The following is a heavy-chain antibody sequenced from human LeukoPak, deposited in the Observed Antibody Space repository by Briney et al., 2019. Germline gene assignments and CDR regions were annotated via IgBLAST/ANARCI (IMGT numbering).Heavy chain of an antibody. CDR2: ISSSSSYI. CDR1: GFTFDDYA. Sequence: GGSLRLSCAASGFTFDDYAMHWVRQAPGKGLEWVSSISSSSSYIYYADSVKGRFTISRDNAKNSLYLQMNSLRAEDTAVYYCARVYCSGGSCYRNFDYWGQGTLVTVSS. V-gene: IGHV3-21*01. D-gene: IGHD2-15*01. J-gene: IGHJ4*02. CDR3: ARVYCSGGSCYRNFDY.